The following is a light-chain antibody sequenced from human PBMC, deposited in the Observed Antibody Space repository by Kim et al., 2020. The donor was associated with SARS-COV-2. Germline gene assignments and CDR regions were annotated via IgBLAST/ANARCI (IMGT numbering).Light chain of an antibody. V-gene: IGLV2-23*02. CDR1: SSDVGTYNP. Sequence: QSALTQPASVSGSPGQSITISCAGTSSDVGTYNPVSWYKQHPGKAPQLMLYEVNKRPSGISNRFSGSKSGNTASLTISGLQAEDEADYYCCSYAGSYTLWVFGGGTQLTVL. J-gene: IGLJ3*02. CDR2: EVN. CDR3: CSYAGSYTLWV.